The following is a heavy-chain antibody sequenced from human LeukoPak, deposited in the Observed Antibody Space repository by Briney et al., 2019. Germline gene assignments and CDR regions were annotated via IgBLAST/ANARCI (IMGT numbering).Heavy chain of an antibody. CDR2: IIPILGIA. D-gene: IGHD4-23*01. Sequence: SVKVSCKASGYTFTSYAISWVRQAPGQGLEWMGRIIPILGIANYAQKFQGRVTITADKSTSTAYMELSSLRSEDTAVYYCARMTVVTPTGPLDYWGQGTLVTVSS. V-gene: IGHV1-69*04. CDR1: GYTFTSYA. CDR3: ARMTVVTPTGPLDY. J-gene: IGHJ4*02.